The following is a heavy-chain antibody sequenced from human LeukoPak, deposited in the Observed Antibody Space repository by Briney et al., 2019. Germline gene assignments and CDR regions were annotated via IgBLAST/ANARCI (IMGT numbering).Heavy chain of an antibody. CDR3: ARLGKNYGMDV. CDR2: IYHSGST. V-gene: IGHV4-59*12. CDR1: GGSISSYY. J-gene: IGHJ6*02. D-gene: IGHD3-16*01. Sequence: PSETLSLTCTVSGGSISSYYWSWIRQPPGKGLEWIGYIYHSGSTYYNPSLKSRVTISVDRSKNQFSLKLSSVTAADTAVYYCARLGKNYGMDVWGQGTTVTVSS.